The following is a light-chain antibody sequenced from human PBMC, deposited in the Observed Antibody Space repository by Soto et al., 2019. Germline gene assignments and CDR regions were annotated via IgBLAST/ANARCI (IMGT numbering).Light chain of an antibody. CDR3: QQRYSPPPIT. CDR2: AAS. J-gene: IGKJ5*01. Sequence: GDRVTITCRASQSISSYLNWYQQKPGKAPKLLIYAASRLQSGVPTRFSGSGAGTDFSLTISSLQPEDFATYYCQQRYSPPPITFGQGTRLEIK. CDR1: QSISSY. V-gene: IGKV1-39*01.